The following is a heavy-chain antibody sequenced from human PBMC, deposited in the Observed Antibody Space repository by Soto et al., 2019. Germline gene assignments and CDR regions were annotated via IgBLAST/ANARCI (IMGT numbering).Heavy chain of an antibody. CDR3: ARAGDAGSYCSDS. CDR1: GFTFNNYW. Sequence: EVQLVESGGGLVQPGGSLRLSCAASGFTFNNYWMNWVRQAPGKGLEWVANTKPDGSESDYADSVKGRFAISRDNAKNTLYLQIESLRVEDTAVYYCARAGDAGSYCSDSWGQGALVTVSS. V-gene: IGHV3-7*01. CDR2: TKPDGSES. D-gene: IGHD3-16*01. J-gene: IGHJ5*01.